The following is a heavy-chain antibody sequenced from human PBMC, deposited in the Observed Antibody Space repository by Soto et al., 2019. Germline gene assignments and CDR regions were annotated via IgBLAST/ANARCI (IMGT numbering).Heavy chain of an antibody. D-gene: IGHD3-3*01. V-gene: IGHV1-2*04. CDR2: INPNSGGT. Sequence: ASVKVSCKASGYTFTGYYMHWVRQAPGQGLEWMGWINPNSGGTNYAQKFQGWVTMTRDTSISTAYMELSRLRSDDTAVYYCARGGGFLEWLSNGDGVFDIWGQGTMVTVSS. CDR1: GYTFTGYY. CDR3: ARGGGFLEWLSNGDGVFDI. J-gene: IGHJ3*02.